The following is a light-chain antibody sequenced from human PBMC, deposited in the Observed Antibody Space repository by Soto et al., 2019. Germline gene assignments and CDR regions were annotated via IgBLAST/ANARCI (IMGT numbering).Light chain of an antibody. V-gene: IGKV3-11*01. J-gene: IGKJ2*01. CDR1: QSVSGH. CDR3: QQRSNWYT. Sequence: IVLTQSPATLSMSPGERATLSCRASQSVSGHLAWYQQKPGQAPSLLIYDASNRATGIPARFSGSGSGTDFALTISRLEPEDFAVYYCQQRSNWYTFGQGTKLEIK. CDR2: DAS.